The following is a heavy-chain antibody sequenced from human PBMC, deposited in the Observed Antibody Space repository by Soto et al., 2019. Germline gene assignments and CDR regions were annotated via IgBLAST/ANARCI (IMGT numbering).Heavy chain of an antibody. V-gene: IGHV3-7*01. CDR2: VRQDGSQK. CDR1: GFTFSSYW. CDR3: VRDGSSGWHFDY. D-gene: IGHD6-19*01. J-gene: IGHJ4*02. Sequence: EVQLVESGGGLVQPGGSLRLSCEASGFTFSSYWMSWVRQAPGKGLEWVANVRQDGSQKFLVDSVKGRFTISRDNAKNSMYLQMNSLRAEDTAVYYGVRDGSSGWHFDYWGQGPLVTVSS.